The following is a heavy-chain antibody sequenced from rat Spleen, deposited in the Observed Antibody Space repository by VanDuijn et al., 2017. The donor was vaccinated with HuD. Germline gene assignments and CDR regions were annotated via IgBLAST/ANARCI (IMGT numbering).Heavy chain of an antibody. V-gene: IGHV5-58*01. CDR2: INPDGGST. CDR1: GFTFSSYW. D-gene: IGHD1-11*01. CDR3: VKDRDGGFAFDY. Sequence: EVQLVETGGGLVQPGRSLKLSCVASGFTFSSYWMYWIRQAPGKGLEWISSINPDGGSTYYPDSVKGRFTISRDNAENTVYLQINSLRSEDTATYYCVKDRDGGFAFDYWGQGVMVTVSS. J-gene: IGHJ2*01.